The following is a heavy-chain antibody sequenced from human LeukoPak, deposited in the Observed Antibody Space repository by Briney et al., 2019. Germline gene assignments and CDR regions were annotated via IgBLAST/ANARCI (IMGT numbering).Heavy chain of an antibody. V-gene: IGHV3-21*01. CDR1: GFTFSSYS. D-gene: IGHD3-22*01. CDR3: ARDLYYYDSSGYEGLDY. CDR2: ISSSSSYI. Sequence: GGSLRLSCAASGFTFSSYSMNWVRQAPGKGLEWVSSISSSSSYIYYADSVKGRFTISRDNAKNSLYLQMNSLRAEDTAVYYCARDLYYYDSSGYEGLDYWGQGTLVTVSS. J-gene: IGHJ4*02.